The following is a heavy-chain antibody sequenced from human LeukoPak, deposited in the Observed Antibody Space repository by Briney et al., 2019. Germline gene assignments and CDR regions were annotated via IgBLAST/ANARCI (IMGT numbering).Heavy chain of an antibody. J-gene: IGHJ4*02. CDR1: GYTFTSYG. D-gene: IGHD3-22*01. CDR3: AREYYYDSSGLGIPRAQY. V-gene: IGHV1-18*01. Sequence: EASVKISCKASGYTFTSYGISWVRQAPGQGLEWMGWISAYNGNTNYAQKLQGRVTMTTDTSTSTAYMELRSLRSDDTAVYYCAREYYYDSSGLGIPRAQYWGQGTLVTVSS. CDR2: ISAYNGNT.